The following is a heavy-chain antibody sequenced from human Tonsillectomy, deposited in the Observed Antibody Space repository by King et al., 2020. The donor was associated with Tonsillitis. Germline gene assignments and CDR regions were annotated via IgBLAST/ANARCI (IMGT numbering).Heavy chain of an antibody. D-gene: IGHD6-25*01. V-gene: IGHV3-21*01. Sequence: VQLVESGGGLVKPGGSLRLSCAASGFTFSSYSMNWVRQAPGKGLEWVSSISSSSSYIYYADSVKGRFTISRDNAKNSLYLQMNSLRAGDTAVYYCARGLGAAATYYYYGDRDGGGKGTTGTVAS. CDR3: ARGLGAAATYYYYGDRDG. J-gene: IGHJ6*03. CDR2: ISSSSSYI. CDR1: GFTFSSYS.